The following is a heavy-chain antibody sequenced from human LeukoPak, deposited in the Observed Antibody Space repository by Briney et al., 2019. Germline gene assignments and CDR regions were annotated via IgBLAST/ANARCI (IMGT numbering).Heavy chain of an antibody. V-gene: IGHV4-30-2*01. Sequence: PSETLSLTCTVSGGSISSGGYYWSWIRQPPGKGLEWIGYIYHSGSTYYNPSLKSRVTISVDRSKNQFSLKLSSVTAADTAVYYCAREAGDSGYAVVVDYWGQGTPVTVSS. CDR3: AREAGDSGYAVVVDY. CDR2: IYHSGST. J-gene: IGHJ4*02. D-gene: IGHD5-12*01. CDR1: GGSISSGGYY.